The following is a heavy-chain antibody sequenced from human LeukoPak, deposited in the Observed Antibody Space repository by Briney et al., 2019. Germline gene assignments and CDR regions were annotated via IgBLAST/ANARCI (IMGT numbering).Heavy chain of an antibody. CDR3: AREKDAVAGIVDY. CDR1: GYTSKNYG. CDR2: MNPYNGNT. J-gene: IGHJ4*02. Sequence: ASVKVSCKASGYTSKNYGINWVRQAPGQGLEGMGWMNPYNGNTIYAQNLQGRVTMTTDTSTSTAYLDLRSLTSDDTAVYYCAREKDAVAGIVDYWGQGTLVTVSS. V-gene: IGHV1-18*01. D-gene: IGHD6-19*01.